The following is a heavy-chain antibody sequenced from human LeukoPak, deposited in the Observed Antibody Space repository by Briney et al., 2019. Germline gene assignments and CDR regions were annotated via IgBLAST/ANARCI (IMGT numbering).Heavy chain of an antibody. D-gene: IGHD3-3*01. Sequence: SETLSLTCAVSGGSFSDYYWTWIRQSPGKGLEWIGEIIHTGNTNYNPSLKSRLTISVDVSKNQFSLKLSSVTAADTAVYYCARLPIHDYDFWSGYYYGFDPWGQGTLVTVSS. CDR1: GGSFSDYY. CDR2: IIHTGNT. V-gene: IGHV4-34*12. CDR3: ARLPIHDYDFWSGYYYGFDP. J-gene: IGHJ5*02.